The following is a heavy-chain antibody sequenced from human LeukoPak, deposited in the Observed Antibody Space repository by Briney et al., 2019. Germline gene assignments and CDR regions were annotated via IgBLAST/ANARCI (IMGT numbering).Heavy chain of an antibody. Sequence: GGSLRLSCAASGFTFSSFEMNWVRQAPGKGLEWVSYIGSSGGIIYYADSVKGRFTISRDNSKNTVSLQMNSLRAEDTAVYYCAGGFAPAYNFGGFGGWGQGTLVNV. J-gene: IGHJ4*02. CDR2: IGSSGGII. D-gene: IGHD5-18*01. CDR3: AGGFAPAYNFGGFGG. CDR1: GFTFSSFE. V-gene: IGHV3-48*03.